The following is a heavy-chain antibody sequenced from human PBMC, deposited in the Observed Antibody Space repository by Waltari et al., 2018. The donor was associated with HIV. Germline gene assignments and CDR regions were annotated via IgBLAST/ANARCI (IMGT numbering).Heavy chain of an antibody. D-gene: IGHD6-13*01. V-gene: IGHV1-3*01. Sequence: VQLVQSGAEVKKPGASVTVSCKASGYTFTSYAMHWVRKAPGQRLEWMGWINAGNGNTKYSQKFQGRVTITRDTSASTAYMELSSLRSEDTAVYYCAREISFTAAAGTGIDYWGQGTLVTVSS. J-gene: IGHJ4*02. CDR1: GYTFTSYA. CDR3: AREISFTAAAGTGIDY. CDR2: INAGNGNT.